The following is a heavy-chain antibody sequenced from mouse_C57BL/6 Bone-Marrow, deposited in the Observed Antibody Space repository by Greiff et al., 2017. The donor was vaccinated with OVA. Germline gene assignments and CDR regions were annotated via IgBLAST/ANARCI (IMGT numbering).Heavy chain of an antibody. Sequence: VQRVESGAELVKPGASVKMSCKASGYTFTSYWITWVKQRPGQGLEWIGDIYPGSGSTNYNEKFKSKATLTVDTSSSTAYMQLSSLTSEDSAVYYCARRVEGSYFDYWGQGTTLTVSS. J-gene: IGHJ2*01. V-gene: IGHV1-55*01. CDR3: ARRVEGSYFDY. CDR1: GYTFTSYW. D-gene: IGHD1-1*01. CDR2: IYPGSGST.